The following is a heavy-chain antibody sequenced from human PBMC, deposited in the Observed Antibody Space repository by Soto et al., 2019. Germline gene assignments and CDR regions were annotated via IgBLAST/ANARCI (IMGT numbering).Heavy chain of an antibody. Sequence: EVQLVESGGGLVQPGGSLRLSCAASGFTVSSKYMTWVRQAPGKGLEWVSLIQSGGTTYYADSVKGRFTISRDTSENTLHLQMDCLRVEDTAVYYCARDVVLCDGGRCYGIPLDVCGKGTTVTVSS. CDR1: GFTVSSKY. J-gene: IGHJ6*04. V-gene: IGHV3-66*01. CDR3: ARDVVLCDGGRCYGIPLDV. CDR2: IQSGGTT. D-gene: IGHD2-15*01.